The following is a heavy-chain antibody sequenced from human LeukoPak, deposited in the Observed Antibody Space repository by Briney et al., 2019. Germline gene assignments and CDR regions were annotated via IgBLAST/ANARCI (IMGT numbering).Heavy chain of an antibody. CDR1: GFSFSSHA. CDR3: SRLTGSGTDC. V-gene: IGHV3-23*01. J-gene: IGHJ4*02. CDR2: ISGSGGYA. D-gene: IGHD6-13*01. Sequence: PGGSLRLSCAASGFSFSSHAMSWVRQAPGKGLEWVSSISGSGGYAYYADSVKGRFTISRDNSKNTLYLQMNSLRAEDTAMYSCSRLTGSGTDCWGQGTLVTVSS.